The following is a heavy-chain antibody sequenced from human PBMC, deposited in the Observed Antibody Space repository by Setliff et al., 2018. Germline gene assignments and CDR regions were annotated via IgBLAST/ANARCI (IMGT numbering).Heavy chain of an antibody. Sequence: ASVKVSCKASGYTFSDYGITWVRQAPGQGLEWMGWISIYTGNAYYAHKLQGRVTMTTDTSTDTAYLELRSLRSDDTAVYYCSRLVRYCTTTSCQRLSGGEYWGHGTLVTVSS. D-gene: IGHD2-2*01. CDR1: GYTFSDYG. CDR3: SRLVRYCTTTSCQRLSGGEY. J-gene: IGHJ4*01. V-gene: IGHV1-18*01. CDR2: ISIYTGNA.